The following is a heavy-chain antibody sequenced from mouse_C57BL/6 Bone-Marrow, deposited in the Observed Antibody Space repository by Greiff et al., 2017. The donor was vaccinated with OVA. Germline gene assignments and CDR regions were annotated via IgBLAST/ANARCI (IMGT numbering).Heavy chain of an antibody. CDR3: ARQSTTVVGDY. D-gene: IGHD1-1*01. V-gene: IGHV5-12*01. CDR2: ISNGGGST. CDR1: GFTFSDYY. Sequence: DVKLVESGGGLVQPGGSLKLSCAASGFTFSDYYMYWVRQTPEKRLEWVAYISNGGGSTYYPDTVKGRFTISRDNAKNTLYLQMSRLKSEDTAMYYCARQSTTVVGDYWGQGTTLTVSS. J-gene: IGHJ2*01.